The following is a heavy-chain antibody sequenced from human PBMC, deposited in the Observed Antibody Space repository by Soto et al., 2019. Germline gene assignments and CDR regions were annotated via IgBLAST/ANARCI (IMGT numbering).Heavy chain of an antibody. CDR1: GFTFDDYA. D-gene: IGHD3-10*01. CDR3: AKDIGPNYCGSGSYYII. J-gene: IGHJ4*02. V-gene: IGHV3-9*01. CDR2: ISWNSGSI. Sequence: GGSLRLSCAASGFTFDDYAMHWVRQAPGKGLEWVSGISWNSGSIGYADSVKGRFTISRDNAKNSLYLQMNSLRAEDTALYYCAKDIGPNYCGSGSYYIIWGQGTLVTVSS.